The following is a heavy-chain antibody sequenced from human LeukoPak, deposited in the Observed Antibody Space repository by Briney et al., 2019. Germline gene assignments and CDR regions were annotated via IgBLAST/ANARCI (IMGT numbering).Heavy chain of an antibody. Sequence: ASVNVSCTASAYTLTCYYMHGVRQAPGQGLEWMGWINPKSGVTNYAQKFQGRVTMTWDTSINATFMELSRLRSDDTAVYYCARRIAVAGSPVYYFDYWGQGTLVTVSS. J-gene: IGHJ4*02. V-gene: IGHV1-2*02. CDR1: AYTLTCYY. CDR3: ARRIAVAGSPVYYFDY. CDR2: INPKSGVT. D-gene: IGHD6-19*01.